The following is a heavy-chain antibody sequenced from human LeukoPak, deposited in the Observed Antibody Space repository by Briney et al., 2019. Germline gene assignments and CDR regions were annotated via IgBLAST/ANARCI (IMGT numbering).Heavy chain of an antibody. CDR2: IKQDGSEK. CDR3: ATEGLRGSTTMVFDY. J-gene: IGHJ4*02. CDR1: GFTFSSYW. D-gene: IGHD4-23*01. Sequence: AGGSLRLSCAASGFTFSSYWMSWVRQAPGKGLEWVANIKQDGSEKYYVDSVKGRFTISRDNAKNSLYLQMNSLRAEDTAVYYCATEGLRGSTTMVFDYWGQGTLVTVSS. V-gene: IGHV3-7*01.